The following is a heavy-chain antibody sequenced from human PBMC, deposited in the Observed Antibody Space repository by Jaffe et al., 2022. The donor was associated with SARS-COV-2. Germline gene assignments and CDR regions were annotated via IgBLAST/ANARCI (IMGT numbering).Heavy chain of an antibody. CDR2: FSGGGDGT. D-gene: IGHD3-22*01. Sequence: EVQLMESGGGLVQPGGSLRLSCAASGFSFRNFAINWFRQSPGKGLEWVSGFSGGGDGTYYADSVKGRFTISRDNSKNTVYLEMKSLRAEDTAVYYCAKGDDSSGYYNADFDYWGQGTLVTVSS. CDR3: AKGDDSSGYYNADFDY. CDR1: GFSFRNFA. V-gene: IGHV3-23*01. J-gene: IGHJ4*02.